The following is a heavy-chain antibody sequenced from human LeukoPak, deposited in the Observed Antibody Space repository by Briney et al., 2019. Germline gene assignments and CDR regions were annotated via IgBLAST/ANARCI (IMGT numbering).Heavy chain of an antibody. CDR2: ISSRSSNI. CDR3: ACSSSSFDY. D-gene: IGHD2-2*01. CDR1: GFTFSSYS. Sequence: PGGSLRLSCAASGFTFSSYSMNWVRQAPGKGLEWVSFISSRSSNIYYADSVKGRFTISRDNAKNSLYLQMNSLRAEDTAVYYCACSSSSFDYWGQGTLVTVSS. V-gene: IGHV3-21*01. J-gene: IGHJ4*02.